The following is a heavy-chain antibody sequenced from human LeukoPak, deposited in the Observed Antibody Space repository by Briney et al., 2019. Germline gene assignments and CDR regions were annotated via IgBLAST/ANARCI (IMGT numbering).Heavy chain of an antibody. CDR3: ARGRWPIAAAGIVRYYYYYMDV. CDR2: INHSGST. J-gene: IGHJ6*03. CDR1: GGSFSGYY. D-gene: IGHD6-13*01. Sequence: SETLSLTCAVYGGSFSGYYWSWIRQPPGKGLEWSGEINHSGSTNYNPSLKSRVTISVDTSKNQFSLKLSSVTAADTAVYYCARGRWPIAAAGIVRYYYYYMDVWGKGTTVTVSS. V-gene: IGHV4-34*01.